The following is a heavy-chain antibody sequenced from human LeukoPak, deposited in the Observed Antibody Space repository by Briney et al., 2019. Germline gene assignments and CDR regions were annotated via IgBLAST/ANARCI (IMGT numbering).Heavy chain of an antibody. V-gene: IGHV3-48*03. CDR3: ARDQITMLRGVTIKDYYYYYMDV. J-gene: IGHJ6*03. Sequence: GGSLRLSCAASGFTFSSYEMNWVRQAPGKGLEWVSYISSSGSTIYYADSVKGRFTVSRDNAKNSLYLQLNSLRAEDTAVYYCARDQITMLRGVTIKDYYYYYMDVWGKGTSVTVSS. CDR1: GFTFSSYE. D-gene: IGHD3-10*01. CDR2: ISSSGSTI.